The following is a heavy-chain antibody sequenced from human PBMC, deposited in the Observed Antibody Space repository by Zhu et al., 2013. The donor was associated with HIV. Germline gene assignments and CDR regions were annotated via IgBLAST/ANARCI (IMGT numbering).Heavy chain of an antibody. CDR3: ASSWKGYYDSSGGYWYFDL. Sequence: QVQLQESGPGLVKPSQTLSLTCTVSGGSISSGDYYWSWIRQPPGKGLEWIGYIYYSGSTNYNPSLKSRVTISVDTSKNQFSLKLSSVTAADTAVYYCASSWKGYYDSSGGYWYFDLWGLAPWSLSPQ. D-gene: IGHD3-22*01. J-gene: IGHJ2*01. V-gene: IGHV4-30-4*01. CDR2: IYYSGST. CDR1: GGSISSGDYY.